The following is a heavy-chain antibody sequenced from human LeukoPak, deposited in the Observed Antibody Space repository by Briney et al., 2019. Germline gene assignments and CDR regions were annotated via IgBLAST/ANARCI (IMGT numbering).Heavy chain of an antibody. CDR2: IIPILGIA. Sequence: GASVKVSCKASGGTFSSYASSWVRQAPGQGLEWMGRIIPILGIANYAQKFQGRVTITADKSTSTAYMELSSLRSEDTAVYYCAVRAGSGLYYFDYWGQGTLVTVSS. CDR3: AVRAGSGLYYFDY. J-gene: IGHJ4*02. V-gene: IGHV1-69*04. D-gene: IGHD5-24*01. CDR1: GGTFSSYA.